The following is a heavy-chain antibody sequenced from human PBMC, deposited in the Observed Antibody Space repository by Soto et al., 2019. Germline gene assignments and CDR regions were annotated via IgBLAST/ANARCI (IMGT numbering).Heavy chain of an antibody. V-gene: IGHV1-69*01. CDR2: IIPIFGTA. Sequence: QVQLVQSGAEVKKPGSSVKVSCKASGGTFSSYAISWVRQAPGQGLEWMGGIIPIFGTANYAQKFQGRVTITADESTSTAYMVLSSLRSEDTAVYYCGRRGFEYSGYDYNYYYGMDVWGQGTTVTVSS. CDR1: GGTFSSYA. CDR3: GRRGFEYSGYDYNYYYGMDV. J-gene: IGHJ6*02. D-gene: IGHD5-12*01.